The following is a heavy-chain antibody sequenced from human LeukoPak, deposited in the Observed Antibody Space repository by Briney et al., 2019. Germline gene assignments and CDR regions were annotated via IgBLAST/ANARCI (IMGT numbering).Heavy chain of an antibody. D-gene: IGHD6-6*01. V-gene: IGHV1-69*13. Sequence: SVKVSCKASGGSFSSYAISWVRQAPGQGLEWMGGIIPIFGTANYAQKFQGRVTITADESTSTAYMELSSLRSEDTAVYYCARDEYSSSGADYWGQGTLVTVSS. J-gene: IGHJ4*02. CDR2: IIPIFGTA. CDR1: GGSFSSYA. CDR3: ARDEYSSSGADY.